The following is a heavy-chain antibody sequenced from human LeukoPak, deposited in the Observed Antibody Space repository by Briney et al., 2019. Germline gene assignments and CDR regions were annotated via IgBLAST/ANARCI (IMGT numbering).Heavy chain of an antibody. CDR2: ISGSGGST. CDR3: AKPPRGYYSLYYFDY. Sequence: GGSLRLSCAASGFTFSSYAMSWVRQAPGKGLEWVSAISGSGGSTYYADSVKGRFTISRDNSKNTLYLQMNSLRAEDTAVYYSAKPPRGYYSLYYFDYWGQGTLVTVSS. V-gene: IGHV3-23*01. J-gene: IGHJ4*02. D-gene: IGHD3-22*01. CDR1: GFTFSSYA.